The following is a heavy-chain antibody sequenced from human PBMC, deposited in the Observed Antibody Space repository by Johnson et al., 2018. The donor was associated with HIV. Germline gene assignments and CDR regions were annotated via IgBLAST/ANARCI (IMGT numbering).Heavy chain of an antibody. CDR3: ANQQLVPDDAFDI. D-gene: IGHD6-6*01. CDR2: IWYDGSNK. V-gene: IGHV3-33*08. J-gene: IGHJ3*02. CDR1: GFTFSSYG. Sequence: QVQLVESGGGVVQPGRSLRLSCAASGFTFSSYGMHWVRQAPGKGLEWVAVIWYDGSNKYYADSVKGRFTISRDNSKNTLYLQMNSLRAEDTAVYYCANQQLVPDDAFDIWGQGTMVNVS.